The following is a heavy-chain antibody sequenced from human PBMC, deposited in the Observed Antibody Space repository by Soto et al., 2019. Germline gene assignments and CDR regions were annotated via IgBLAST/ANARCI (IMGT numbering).Heavy chain of an antibody. CDR1: GGTFSSYA. CDR2: VIPIFGTA. V-gene: IGHV1-69*13. Sequence: GASVKVSCKASGGTFSSYAISWVRQAPGQGLEWMGGVIPIFGTANYAQKFQGRVTITADESTSTAYMELSSLRSEDTAVYYCGGGSSGWYPNDYWGQGTLVTVSS. D-gene: IGHD6-19*01. CDR3: GGGSSGWYPNDY. J-gene: IGHJ4*02.